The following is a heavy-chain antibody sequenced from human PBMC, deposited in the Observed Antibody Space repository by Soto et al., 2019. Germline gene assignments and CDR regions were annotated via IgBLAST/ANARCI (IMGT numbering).Heavy chain of an antibody. CDR2: IVVGSGNT. CDR3: AADFKEYYYDSSGYYSSDY. V-gene: IGHV1-58*01. J-gene: IGHJ4*02. CDR1: GFTFTSSA. D-gene: IGHD3-22*01. Sequence: SVKVSCKASGFTFTSSAVQWVRQARGQRLEWIGWIVVGSGNTNYAQKFQERVTITRDMSTSTAYMELSSLRSEDTAVYYCAADFKEYYYDSSGYYSSDYWGQGTLVTVSS.